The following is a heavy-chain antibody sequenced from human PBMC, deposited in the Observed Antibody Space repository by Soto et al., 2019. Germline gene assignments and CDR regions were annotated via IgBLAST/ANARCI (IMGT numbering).Heavy chain of an antibody. CDR3: SRDTGGGGWGFDP. CDR2: VDYSGTS. D-gene: IGHD1-26*01. Sequence: QVHLQASGPGLVKPSETLSLTCTVSGGSLSSYSWSWIRQSPGGGLEWIGNVDYSGTSNHNPSLKSRVTMSAPTSRNPFSLKLTSVTAAGPAVDFCSRDTGGGGWGFDPWGRRTLNPVSS. V-gene: IGHV4-59*01. CDR1: GGSLSSYS. J-gene: IGHJ2*01.